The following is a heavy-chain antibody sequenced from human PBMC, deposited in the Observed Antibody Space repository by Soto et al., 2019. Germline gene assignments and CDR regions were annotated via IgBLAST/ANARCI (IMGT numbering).Heavy chain of an antibody. CDR3: AKDITPMSMDAYYYYGMDA. V-gene: IGHV3-23*01. D-gene: IGHD3-10*01. J-gene: IGHJ6*02. CDR1: GFTFSSYA. CDR2: ISGSGGST. Sequence: GGSLRLSCAASGFTFSSYAMSWVRQAPGKGLEWVSAISGSGGSTYYADSVKGRFTISRDNSKNTLYLQMNSLRAEDTAVYYCAKDITPMSMDAYYYYGMDAWGQGTTVTVSS.